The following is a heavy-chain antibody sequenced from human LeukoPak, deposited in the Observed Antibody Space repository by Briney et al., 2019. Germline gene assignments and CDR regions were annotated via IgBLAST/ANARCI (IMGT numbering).Heavy chain of an antibody. CDR1: GGSISSSTYY. Sequence: PSETLSLTCTVSGGSISSSTYYWGWIRQPPGKGLEWIGSIYYSGSTYYNPSLKSRVTISVDTSKNQFSLKLSSVTAADTAVYYCARRTPFNGSGKYEHYFDGWGQGTLVTVYS. CDR2: IYYSGST. V-gene: IGHV4-39*01. D-gene: IGHD3-10*01. J-gene: IGHJ4*02. CDR3: ARRTPFNGSGKYEHYFDG.